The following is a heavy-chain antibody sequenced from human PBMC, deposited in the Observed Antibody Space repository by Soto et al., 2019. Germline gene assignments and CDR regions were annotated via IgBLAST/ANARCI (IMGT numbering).Heavy chain of an antibody. CDR3: ARDLPPYGGRRSPPTGAFED. CDR1: GGSFTGDY. D-gene: IGHD2-15*01. Sequence: ASETLSLTCSVSGGSFTGDYWRWIRQPAGKGLQWIGRVFGNGAGTPIYNSLLKSRARMSADPSKRQFSLTLTSVTAADTAVYYCARDLPPYGGRRSPPTGAFEDWGQGIMVTVSS. V-gene: IGHV4-4*07. CDR2: VFGNGAGTP. J-gene: IGHJ4*02.